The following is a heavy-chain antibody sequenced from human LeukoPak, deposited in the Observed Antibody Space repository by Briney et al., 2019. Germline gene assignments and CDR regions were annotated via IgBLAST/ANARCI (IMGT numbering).Heavy chain of an antibody. D-gene: IGHD5-12*01. CDR2: IGKGGDT. CDR1: GLTFSTYD. Sequence: GGSLRLSCAASGLTFSTYDMHWVRQATGEGLEWVSGIGKGGDTYYVGSVKGRFTISRENAKNSLYLQMNSLRSGDTAVYYCTTDQYSDYDDRIYYFDYWGQGTLVTVSS. CDR3: TTDQYSDYDDRIYYFDY. V-gene: IGHV3-13*04. J-gene: IGHJ4*02.